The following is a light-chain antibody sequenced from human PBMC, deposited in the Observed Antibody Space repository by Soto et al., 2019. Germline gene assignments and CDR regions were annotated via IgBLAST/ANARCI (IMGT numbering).Light chain of an antibody. J-gene: IGLJ2*01. CDR2: DVS. CDR3: SSYTSSSTLV. Sequence: QPVLTQPASVSGSPGQSITISCTGTSSDVGGYNYVSWYQQHPGKAPKLMIYDVSNRPSGVSNRFSGSKSGNTASLTISGLQAEDEADYYRSSYTSSSTLVFGGGIKLTVL. CDR1: SSDVGGYNY. V-gene: IGLV2-14*01.